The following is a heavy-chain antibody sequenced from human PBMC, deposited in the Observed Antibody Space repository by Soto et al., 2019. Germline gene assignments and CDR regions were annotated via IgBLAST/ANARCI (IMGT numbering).Heavy chain of an antibody. D-gene: IGHD2-15*01. Sequence: SETLSLTCTVSGGSISSGGYFWSWIRQYPGRGLEWIGYIYYSGSTYYNPSLKSRLTISVDTSKNQFSLKLSSVTAADTAVYYCARMGTSMASCSDGSCRYYDYWGQGTQVTVSS. J-gene: IGHJ4*02. V-gene: IGHV4-31*03. CDR2: IYYSGST. CDR1: GGSISSGGYF. CDR3: ARMGTSMASCSDGSCRYYDY.